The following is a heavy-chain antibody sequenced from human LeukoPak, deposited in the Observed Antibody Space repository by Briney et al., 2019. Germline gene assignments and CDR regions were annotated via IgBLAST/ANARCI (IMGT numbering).Heavy chain of an antibody. J-gene: IGHJ4*02. D-gene: IGHD6-13*01. CDR1: GYTFTTYY. CDR3: ARTVDSSSWPWPFDY. CDR2: INPSGGST. V-gene: IGHV1-46*01. Sequence: GASVKVSCKASGYTFTTYYMNWVRQAPGQGLEWMGIINPSGGSTSYAQKFQGRVTMTRDTSTSTVYMELSSLRSEDTAVYYCARTVDSSSWPWPFDYWGQGTLVTVSS.